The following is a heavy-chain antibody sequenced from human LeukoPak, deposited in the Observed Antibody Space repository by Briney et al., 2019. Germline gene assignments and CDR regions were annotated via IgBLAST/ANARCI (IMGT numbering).Heavy chain of an antibody. J-gene: IGHJ3*02. D-gene: IGHD2-21*01. CDR2: IIPILGIA. CDR3: AREGYCGGDCFGAFDI. V-gene: IGHV1-69*04. CDR1: GGTFSSYA. Sequence: SVKVSCKASGGTFSSYAISWVRQAPGQGLEWMGRIIPILGIANYAQKFQGRVTITADKSTSTAYMELSSLRSEDTAVYYCAREGYCGGDCFGAFDIWGQGTMVTVSS.